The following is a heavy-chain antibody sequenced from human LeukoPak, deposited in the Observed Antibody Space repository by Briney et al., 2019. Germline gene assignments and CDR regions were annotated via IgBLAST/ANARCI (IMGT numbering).Heavy chain of an antibody. V-gene: IGHV1-2*02. J-gene: IGHJ5*02. CDR3: AREGATVTTGWFDP. CDR2: INPNSGGT. D-gene: IGHD4-17*01. Sequence: ASVKVSCKASGYTFTGYYMHWVRQAPGQGLEWMGWINPNSGGTNYAQKFQGRVTMTRDTSISTAYMEPSRLRSDDTAVYYCAREGATVTTGWFDPWGQGTLVTVSS. CDR1: GYTFTGYY.